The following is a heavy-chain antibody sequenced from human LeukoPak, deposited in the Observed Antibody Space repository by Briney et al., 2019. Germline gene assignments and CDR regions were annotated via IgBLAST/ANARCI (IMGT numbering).Heavy chain of an antibody. D-gene: IGHD3-10*01. CDR1: RGPLRIYY. J-gene: IGHJ6*02. CDR2: IYYSGST. Sequence: KPSETLSLTRTLSRGPLRIYYWSWLRPPPGKGLEWVGDIYYSGSTNYNPSLKSRVTISVDTSKNQFSLKLSSVTAADTAVYYCARDRGRINASPSYGMDVWGQGTTVTVSS. V-gene: IGHV4-59*01. CDR3: ARDRGRINASPSYGMDV.